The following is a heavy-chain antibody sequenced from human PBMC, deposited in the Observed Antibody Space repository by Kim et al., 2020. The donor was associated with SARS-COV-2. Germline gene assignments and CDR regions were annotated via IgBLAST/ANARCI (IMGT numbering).Heavy chain of an antibody. CDR1: GFSLSNARMG. CDR3: ARMRYCSGGSCYPPYYFDY. V-gene: IGHV2-26*01. CDR2: IFSNDEK. J-gene: IGHJ4*02. Sequence: SGPTLVNPTETLTLTCTVSGFSLSNARMGVSWIRQPPGKALEWLAHIFSNDEKSYSTSLKSRLTIYKDTSKSQVVLTMTNMDPVDTATYYCARMRYCSGGSCYPPYYFDYWGQGTLVTVSS. D-gene: IGHD2-15*01.